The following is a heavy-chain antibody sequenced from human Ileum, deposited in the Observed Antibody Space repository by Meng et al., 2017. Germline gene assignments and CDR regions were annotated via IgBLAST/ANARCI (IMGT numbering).Heavy chain of an antibody. V-gene: IGHV4-61*01. CDR1: GGSGSGRSYY. CDR2: VFDSGTT. D-gene: IGHD4-17*01. CDR3: ATDVYGDGLAYLDH. J-gene: IGHJ4*02. Sequence: QLQVSGPGLVRLSETLSLPCAVSGGSGSGRSYYWTWIRQPPGKGLEWIGYVFDSGTTKYNPSLSSRVTISSDTSKNRFSLELTSVTAADTAVYYCATDVYGDGLAYLDHWGQGSLVTVPS.